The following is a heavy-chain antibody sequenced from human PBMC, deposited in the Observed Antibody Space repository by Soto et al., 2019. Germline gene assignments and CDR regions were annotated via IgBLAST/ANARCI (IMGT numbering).Heavy chain of an antibody. CDR2: ISYRGST. D-gene: IGHD3-22*01. CDR1: GYSISSGAFY. J-gene: IGHJ4*02. CDR3: ARLKYYNDGSAYYYYFDY. Sequence: QVQLQESGPGLVKPSQTLSLTCTVSGYSISSGAFYWSWVRQHPVQVLEWIGYISYRGSTAYNPSLKSRGIISIEKSNNRFSLKLSSVTASDTAVYYCARLKYYNDGSAYYYYFDYWGQGTLVTVSS. V-gene: IGHV4-31*03.